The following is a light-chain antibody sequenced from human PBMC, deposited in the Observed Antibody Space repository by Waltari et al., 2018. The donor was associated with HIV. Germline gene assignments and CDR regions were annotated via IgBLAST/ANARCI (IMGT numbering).Light chain of an antibody. CDR2: EVT. Sequence: HSALTQLASVSGSPGQSLTISCTGTSSDVGAHNLVSWYQQHPNKAPKLMIFEVTKRPSGVSDRFSGSRSGNTASLTISGLQTEDEGDYYCCSYTGTGIVFGGGTKLTVL. J-gene: IGLJ2*01. CDR3: CSYTGTGIV. V-gene: IGLV2-23*02. CDR1: SSDVGAHNL.